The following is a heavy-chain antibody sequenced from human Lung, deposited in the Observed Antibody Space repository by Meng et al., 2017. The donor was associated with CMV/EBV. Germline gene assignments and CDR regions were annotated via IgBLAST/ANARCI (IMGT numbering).Heavy chain of an antibody. V-gene: IGHV4-59*08. CDR3: ARHQNGGTYPLDY. D-gene: IGHD3-16*02. CDR2: NYYSGST. Sequence: VELTGSGPGRVKPSETLSLTCAVSCGSISTYYWSWIRQPPGKGLEWIGNNYYSGSTNYNPSLASRVTISVDSSKNQFSLKLSPVTAADTAVYYCARHQNGGTYPLDYWGQGTLVTVSS. J-gene: IGHJ4*02. CDR1: CGSISTYY.